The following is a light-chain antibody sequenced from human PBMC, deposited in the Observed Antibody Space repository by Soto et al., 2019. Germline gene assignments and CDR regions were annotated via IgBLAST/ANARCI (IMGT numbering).Light chain of an antibody. CDR3: QRYDSSLYT. CDR1: PSVSTNY. V-gene: IGKV3-20*01. Sequence: ENVLTQSPGTLSLSPGERATLSCRASPSVSTNYLAWYQQKPGQAPRLLIYSTSTRATGIPDRFSGSGYGTDFTLAISRLEPEDFAVYYCQRYDSSLYTFGQGTKLEIK. CDR2: STS. J-gene: IGKJ2*01.